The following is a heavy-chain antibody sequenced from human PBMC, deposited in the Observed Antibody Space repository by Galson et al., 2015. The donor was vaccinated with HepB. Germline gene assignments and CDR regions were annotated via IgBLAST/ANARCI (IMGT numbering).Heavy chain of an antibody. CDR1: GYTFTTYG. CDR2: ISPYSGNK. V-gene: IGHV1-18*04. Sequence: SVKVSCKASGYTFTTYGINWVRQAPGQGLEWMGWISPYSGNKNYARNLQGRVTMTTDTSTNTAYMELMSLRSDDTAVYYCARDWLPMDDYNQYGMDVWGQGTTVTVSS. CDR3: ARDWLPMDDYNQYGMDV. D-gene: IGHD2-2*03. J-gene: IGHJ6*02.